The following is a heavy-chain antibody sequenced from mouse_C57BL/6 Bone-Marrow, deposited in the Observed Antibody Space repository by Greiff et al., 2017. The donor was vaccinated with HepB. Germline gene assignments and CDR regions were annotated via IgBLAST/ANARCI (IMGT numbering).Heavy chain of an antibody. Sequence: QVQLKESGPELVKPGALVKISCKASGYAFSSSWMNWVKQRPGKGLEWIGRIYPGDGDTNYNGKFKGKATLTADKSSSTAYMQLSSLTSEDSAVYFCARSNGSSYWYFDVWGTGTTVTVSS. CDR3: ARSNGSSYWYFDV. D-gene: IGHD1-1*01. CDR2: IYPGDGDT. CDR1: GYAFSSSW. J-gene: IGHJ1*03. V-gene: IGHV1-82*01.